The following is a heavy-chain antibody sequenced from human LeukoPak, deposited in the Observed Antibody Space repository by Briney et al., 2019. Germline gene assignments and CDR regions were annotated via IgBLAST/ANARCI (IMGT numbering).Heavy chain of an antibody. J-gene: IGHJ5*02. V-gene: IGHV3-30*02. D-gene: IGHD7-27*01. Sequence: PGGSLRLSCVGSGFTFSVHWVRQVPGKGLEWLTFIRHDGTDQHYADSVRGRFTISRDNSKNTVYLQMNSLRLGDTALYYCAKDGNWASVSWGQGTLVTVSS. CDR2: IRHDGTDQ. CDR1: GFTFS. CDR3: AKDGNWASVS.